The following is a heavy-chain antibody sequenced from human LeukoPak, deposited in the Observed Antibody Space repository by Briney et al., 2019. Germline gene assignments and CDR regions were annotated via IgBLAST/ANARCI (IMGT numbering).Heavy chain of an antibody. CDR2: ISAYNGNT. D-gene: IGHD3-10*01. V-gene: IGHV1-18*01. CDR1: GYTFTSYG. CDR3: ARMKYYYGSGSYYGAFDY. Sequence: GASVKVSCKASGYTFTSYGISWVRQAPGQGLEWMGWISAYNGNTNYAQKLQGRVTMTTDTSTSTAYMELRSLRSDDTAVYYCARMKYYYGSGSYYGAFDYWGQGTLVTVSS. J-gene: IGHJ4*02.